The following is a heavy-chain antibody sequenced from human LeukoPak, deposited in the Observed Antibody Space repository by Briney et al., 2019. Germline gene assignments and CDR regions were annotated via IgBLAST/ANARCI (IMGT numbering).Heavy chain of an antibody. CDR1: GYTFIGYY. J-gene: IGHJ4*02. Sequence: GASVKVSCKASGYTFIGYYMHWVRQAPGQGLEWMGRINPNSGGTNYAQKFQGRVTMTRDTSISTAYMELSRLRSDDTAVYYCARGDYGSGSYYNGSPPPGYWGQGTLVTVSS. D-gene: IGHD3-10*01. CDR3: ARGDYGSGSYYNGSPPPGY. CDR2: INPNSGGT. V-gene: IGHV1-2*06.